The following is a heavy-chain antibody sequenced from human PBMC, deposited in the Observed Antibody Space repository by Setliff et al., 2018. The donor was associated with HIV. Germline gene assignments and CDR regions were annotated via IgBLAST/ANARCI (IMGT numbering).Heavy chain of an antibody. CDR3: ARCYYDSSGPTDAFDI. V-gene: IGHV1-69*13. Sequence: ASVKVSCKASGGTFNNYAFNWVRQAPGQGLEWMGGIIPIFATTNYAQNFQGRVTITADESTSTAYMELSSLRSEDTAMYYCARCYYDSSGPTDAFDIWGQGTVVTVSS. CDR1: GGTFNNYA. D-gene: IGHD3-22*01. J-gene: IGHJ3*02. CDR2: IIPIFATT.